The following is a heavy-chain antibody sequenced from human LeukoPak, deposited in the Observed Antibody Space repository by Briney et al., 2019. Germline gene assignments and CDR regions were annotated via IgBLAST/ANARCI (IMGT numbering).Heavy chain of an antibody. CDR2: IYPGDSDT. J-gene: IGHJ3*02. CDR3: ARLRITMIVVAKGDAFDI. CDR1: GYRFTSSW. Sequence: PGESLKISCKASGYRFTSSWIGWVRQMPGKGLEWMGIIYPGDSDTRYSPSFQGQVTISADKSISTAYLQWSSLKASDTAMYYCARLRITMIVVAKGDAFDIWGQGTMVTVSS. V-gene: IGHV5-51*01. D-gene: IGHD3-22*01.